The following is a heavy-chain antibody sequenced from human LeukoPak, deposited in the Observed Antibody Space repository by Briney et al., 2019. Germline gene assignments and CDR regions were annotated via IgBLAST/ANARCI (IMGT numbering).Heavy chain of an antibody. CDR3: ARVTMYYDILTGYYKPNWFDP. Sequence: GGSLRLSCAASGFTFSSYTMNWVRQAPGKGLEWVSSISASSSYIYYADSVKGRFTISRDNAKNSLYLQMNSLRAEDTAVYYCARVTMYYDILTGYYKPNWFDPWGQGTLATVSS. CDR1: GFTFSSYT. J-gene: IGHJ5*02. D-gene: IGHD3-9*01. V-gene: IGHV3-21*01. CDR2: ISASSSYI.